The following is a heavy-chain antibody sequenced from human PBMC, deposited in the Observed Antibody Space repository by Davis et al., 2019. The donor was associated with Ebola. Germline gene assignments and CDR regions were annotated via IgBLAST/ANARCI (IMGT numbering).Heavy chain of an antibody. Sequence: PSETLSLTCTVSGGSISSHYWIWIRQPPGQGLEWIGYIYYSGSTNYNPSLKSRVTISVDTSKNQFSLKLTSVTAADTAVYYCASAPVGCRGGNCFALADVWGQGTTVTVS. J-gene: IGHJ6*02. D-gene: IGHD2-21*01. CDR3: ASAPVGCRGGNCFALADV. CDR2: IYYSGST. CDR1: GGSISSHY. V-gene: IGHV4-59*11.